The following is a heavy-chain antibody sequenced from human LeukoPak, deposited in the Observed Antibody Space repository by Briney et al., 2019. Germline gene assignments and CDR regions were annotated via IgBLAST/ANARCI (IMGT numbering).Heavy chain of an antibody. CDR2: INPNSGGT. Sequence: ASVKVSCKASGYTFTGYYIHWVRHVPGHGLEWMGWINPNSGGTNYAQKFQDRVTMTRDTSISTAYMELNRVRSDDTAIYYCARGRPFYYASGSYLIGYWGRGTLVTVSS. CDR1: GYTFTGYY. J-gene: IGHJ4*02. CDR3: ARGRPFYYASGSYLIGY. D-gene: IGHD3-10*01. V-gene: IGHV1-2*02.